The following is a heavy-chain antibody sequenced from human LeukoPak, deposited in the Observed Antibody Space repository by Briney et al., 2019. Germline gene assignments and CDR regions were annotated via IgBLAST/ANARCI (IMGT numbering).Heavy chain of an antibody. J-gene: IGHJ5*02. V-gene: IGHV4-34*01. D-gene: IGHD3-3*01. CDR1: GGSFSGYY. CDR2: INHSGST. CDR3: ARVKAQADFWSGYWNHWFDP. Sequence: SETLSLTCAVYGGSFSGYYWSWIRQPPGKGLEWIGEINHSGSTNYNPSLKSRVTISVDTSKNQFSLKLSPVTAADTAVYYCARVKAQADFWSGYWNHWFDPWGQGTLVTVSS.